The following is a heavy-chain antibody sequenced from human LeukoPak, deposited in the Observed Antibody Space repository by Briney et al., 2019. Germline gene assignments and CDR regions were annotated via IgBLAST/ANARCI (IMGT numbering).Heavy chain of an antibody. Sequence: GGSLGLSCAASGFTFSSYAMSWVRQAPGKGLEWVSAISGSGGSTYYADSVKGRFTISRDNSKNTLYLQMNSLRAEDTAVYYCAPPPAGATPTKPLAYDYWGQGTLVTVSS. D-gene: IGHD1-26*01. J-gene: IGHJ4*02. CDR3: APPPAGATPTKPLAYDY. V-gene: IGHV3-23*01. CDR1: GFTFSSYA. CDR2: ISGSGGST.